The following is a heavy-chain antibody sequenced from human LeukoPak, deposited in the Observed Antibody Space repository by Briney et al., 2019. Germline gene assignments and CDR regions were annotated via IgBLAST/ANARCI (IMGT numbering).Heavy chain of an antibody. Sequence: GGSLRLSCAASGFTFSSYVMHWVRQAPGKGLEWVAVISYDGSNKYYADSVKGRFTISRDNSKNTLYLQMNSLRAEDTAVYYCARDQEDIVVVPAAFTFDYWGQGTLVTVS. CDR1: GFTFSSYV. D-gene: IGHD2-2*01. V-gene: IGHV3-30-3*01. CDR3: ARDQEDIVVVPAAFTFDY. J-gene: IGHJ4*02. CDR2: ISYDGSNK.